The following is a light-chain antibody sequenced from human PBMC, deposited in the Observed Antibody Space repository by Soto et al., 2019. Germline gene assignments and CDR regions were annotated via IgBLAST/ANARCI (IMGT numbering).Light chain of an antibody. J-gene: IGLJ2*01. CDR2: EVS. V-gene: IGLV2-14*01. CDR3: SSYTSSRSLI. Sequence: QSALTQPASVSGSPGQSITISCTGTSSDVGGYNYVSWYQQHPGKAPKLMIYEVSYRPSGVSNRFSGSKSGNTDSLTISGLQAEDEGDFYCSSYTSSRSLIFGGGTKLTVL. CDR1: SSDVGGYNY.